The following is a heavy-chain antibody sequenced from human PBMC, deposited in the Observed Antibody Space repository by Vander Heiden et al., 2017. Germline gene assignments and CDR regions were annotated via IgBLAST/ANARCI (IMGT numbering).Heavy chain of an antibody. J-gene: IGHJ2*01. V-gene: IGHV3-74*01. CDR1: GFTLSNYW. Sequence: EVQLVESGGGLVQPGGSLSLSCAASGFTLSNYWMHWLRQAPGKGLGWVSRIKSDGSSTYYADSVKGRFTVSRDNAKNTLYMEMNSLRVEDTAVYYCARESRATYWYFDLWGRGTLVTVSS. CDR2: IKSDGSST. D-gene: IGHD5-12*01. CDR3: ARESRATYWYFDL.